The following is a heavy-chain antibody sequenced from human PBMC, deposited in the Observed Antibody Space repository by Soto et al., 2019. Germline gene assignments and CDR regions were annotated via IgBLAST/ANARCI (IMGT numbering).Heavy chain of an antibody. CDR2: IHYSGST. V-gene: IGHV4-59*08. CDR3: ARHNYGSGSTYFDY. J-gene: IGHJ4*02. D-gene: IGHD3-10*01. CDR1: GGSISGYY. Sequence: PSETLSLTCTVSGGSISGYYWSWIRQSPGMRLEWIGYIHYSGSTNYNPSLKSRVTISVDTSKNQFSLKLNSMTAADTAVYYCARHNYGSGSTYFDYWGQGTLVTVSS.